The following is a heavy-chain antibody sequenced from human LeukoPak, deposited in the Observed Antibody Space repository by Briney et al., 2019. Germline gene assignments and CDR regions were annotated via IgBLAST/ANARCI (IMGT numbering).Heavy chain of an antibody. D-gene: IGHD1-26*01. J-gene: IGHJ4*02. Sequence: GGSLRLSCAASGFTVSSNYMSWVRQAPGKGLEWVSVIYSGGSTYYADSVKGRFTISRDNSKNTLYLQMNSLRAEDTAVYYCARDFPPYFSGSFSSYWGQGTLVTVSS. CDR1: GFTVSSNY. V-gene: IGHV3-66*01. CDR2: IYSGGST. CDR3: ARDFPPYFSGSFSSY.